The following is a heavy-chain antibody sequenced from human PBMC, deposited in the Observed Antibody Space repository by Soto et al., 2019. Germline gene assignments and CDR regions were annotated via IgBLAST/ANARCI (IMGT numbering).Heavy chain of an antibody. CDR2: IKQDGSEK. J-gene: IGHJ3*01. D-gene: IGHD2-15*01. CDR1: GFTFTTYW. CDR3: AYCSGANCRGNAFDF. Sequence: EVQLVESGGGLVQPGGSLRLSCAASGFTFTTYWMTWVRQAPGKGLEWVANIKQDGSEKYYVDSVKGRFTISRDNAKNSRYLHMDSLRAEDTAVYYCAYCSGANCRGNAFDFWGQGTMVSVSS. V-gene: IGHV3-7*01.